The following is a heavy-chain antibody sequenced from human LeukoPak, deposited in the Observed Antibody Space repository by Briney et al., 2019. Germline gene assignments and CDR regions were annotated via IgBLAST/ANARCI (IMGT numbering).Heavy chain of an antibody. CDR2: IYPGDSDT. D-gene: IGHD2/OR15-2a*01. J-gene: IGHJ6*03. CDR3: ARRSISLPPHMDV. V-gene: IGHV5-51*03. CDR1: GYSLTSYW. Sequence: GESLKISCKGSGYSLTSYWIAWVRQMPGKGLEWMGNIYPGDSDTRYSPSFQGQVTISADKSISTAYLQWSGLKASDTAMYYCARRSISLPPHMDVWGKGTTVTVSS.